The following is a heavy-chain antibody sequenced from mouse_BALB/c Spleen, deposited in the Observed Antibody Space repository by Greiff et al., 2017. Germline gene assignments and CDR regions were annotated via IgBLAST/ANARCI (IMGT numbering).Heavy chain of an antibody. D-gene: IGHD2-3*01. V-gene: IGHV5-6-3*01. Sequence: EVMLVESGGGLVQPGGSLKLSCAASGFTFSSYGMSWVRQTPDKRLELVATINSNGGSTYYPDSVKGRFTISRDNAKNTLYLQMSSLKSEDTAMYYCARDLYDGYYDWGQGTTPPVSS. CDR2: INSNGGST. J-gene: IGHJ2*01. CDR3: ARDLYDGYYD. CDR1: GFTFSSYG.